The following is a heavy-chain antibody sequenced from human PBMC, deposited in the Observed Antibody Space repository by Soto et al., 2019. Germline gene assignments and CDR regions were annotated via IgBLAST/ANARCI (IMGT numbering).Heavy chain of an antibody. Sequence: SETLSLTCAVSGGSISSGGYSWSWIRQPPGKGLEWIGYIYHSGSTYYNPSLKSRVTISVDRSKNQFSLKLSSVTAADTAVYYCATQTYYYDSSGSIKGYYFDYWGQGTLVTVSS. CDR1: GGSISSGGYS. CDR2: IYHSGST. J-gene: IGHJ4*02. D-gene: IGHD3-22*01. V-gene: IGHV4-30-2*01. CDR3: ATQTYYYDSSGSIKGYYFDY.